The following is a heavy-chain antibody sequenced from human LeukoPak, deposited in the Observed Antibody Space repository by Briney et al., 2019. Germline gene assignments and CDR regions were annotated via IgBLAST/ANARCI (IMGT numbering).Heavy chain of an antibody. D-gene: IGHD2-2*01. CDR2: IYYSGST. V-gene: IGHV4-59*08. CDR3: ARHVSSWTLLY. CDR1: GGSISSYY. J-gene: IGHJ4*02. Sequence: SETLSLTCTVSGGSISSYYWSWIRQPPGKGLEWIGYIYYSGSTNYNPSLKSRVTISVDTSKNQFSLKLSSVTAADTAVYYCARHVSSWTLLYWGQGTLVTVSS.